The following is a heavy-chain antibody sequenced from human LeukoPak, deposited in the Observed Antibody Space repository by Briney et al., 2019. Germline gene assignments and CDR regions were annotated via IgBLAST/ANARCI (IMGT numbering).Heavy chain of an antibody. Sequence: ASVKVSCKASGYTFTSYDINWVRQATGQGLEWMGWMNPNSGNTGYAQKFQGRVTMTGNTSISTAYMELSSLRSEDTAVYYCARPLVPAAPGWFDPWGQGTLVTVSS. V-gene: IGHV1-8*01. CDR2: MNPNSGNT. J-gene: IGHJ5*02. CDR1: GYTFTSYD. CDR3: ARPLVPAAPGWFDP. D-gene: IGHD2-2*01.